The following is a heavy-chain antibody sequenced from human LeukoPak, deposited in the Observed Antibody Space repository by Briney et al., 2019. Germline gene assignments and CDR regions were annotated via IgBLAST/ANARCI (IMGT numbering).Heavy chain of an antibody. V-gene: IGHV3-33*01. Sequence: GGSLRFSCAATGFTFSSYGMHWVRQAPGKGLEWVAVIWYDGSNKYYPDSVQGRFTISRDNSKNTLYLQVNSLRAEDTAVYYCARDRSMSGWYIDLWGRGTLVTGSS. CDR2: IWYDGSNK. J-gene: IGHJ2*01. D-gene: IGHD2/OR15-2a*01. CDR3: ARDRSMSGWYIDL. CDR1: GFTFSSYG.